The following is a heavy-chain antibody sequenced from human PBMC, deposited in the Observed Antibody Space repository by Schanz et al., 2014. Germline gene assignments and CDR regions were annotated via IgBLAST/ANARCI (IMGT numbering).Heavy chain of an antibody. D-gene: IGHD5-12*01. CDR1: GFTFITYT. Sequence: EVQLVESGGGMVQPGRSLRLSCATSGFTFITYTMNWVRQTPGKGLEWVSFISSSGTSIYYADSVKGRFTISRDNAKNSLYLQMNSLRAEDTAVYYCARSRGFDSIFDFWGRGTLVTVSS. V-gene: IGHV3-48*01. CDR2: ISSSGTSI. CDR3: ARSRGFDSIFDF. J-gene: IGHJ4*02.